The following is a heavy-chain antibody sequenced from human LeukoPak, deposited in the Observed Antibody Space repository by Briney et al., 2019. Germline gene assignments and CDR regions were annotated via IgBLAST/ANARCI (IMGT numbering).Heavy chain of an antibody. V-gene: IGHV4-39*07. CDR1: GGSISSGSYY. CDR3: ARDLRYSSGFDY. J-gene: IGHJ4*02. D-gene: IGHD6-25*01. CDR2: IYYSGST. Sequence: SQTLSLTCTVSGGSISSGSYYWGWIRQPPGKGLEWIGSIYYSGSTYYNPSLKSRVTISVDASKNQFSLKLSSVTAADTAVYYCARDLRYSSGFDYWGQGTLVTVSS.